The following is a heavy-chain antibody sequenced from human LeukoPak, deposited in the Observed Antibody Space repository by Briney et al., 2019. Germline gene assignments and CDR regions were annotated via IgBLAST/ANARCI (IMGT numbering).Heavy chain of an antibody. CDR2: IYYSGST. CDR3: ARIYCSGGSCYSVGPVDYYYGMDV. CDR1: GGSISSSSYY. D-gene: IGHD2-15*01. Sequence: SETLSLTCTVSGGSISSSSYYWGWIRQPPGKGLEWIGSIYYSGSTYYNPSLKSRVTISVDTSKNQFSLKLSSVTAADTAVYYCARIYCSGGSCYSVGPVDYYYGMDVWGQGTTVTVSS. V-gene: IGHV4-39*07. J-gene: IGHJ6*02.